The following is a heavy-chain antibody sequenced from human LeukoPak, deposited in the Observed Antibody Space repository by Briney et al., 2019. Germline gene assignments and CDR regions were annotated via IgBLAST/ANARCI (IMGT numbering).Heavy chain of an antibody. J-gene: IGHJ3*02. V-gene: IGHV1-69*13. D-gene: IGHD1-26*01. Sequence: ASVKVSCKASGYTFTGYYMHWVRQAPGQGLEWMGGIIPIFGTANYAQKFQGRVTITADESTSTAYMELSSLRSEDTAVYYCARGIVGARFSGIDAFDIWGQGTMVTVSS. CDR2: IIPIFGTA. CDR3: ARGIVGARFSGIDAFDI. CDR1: GYTFTGYY.